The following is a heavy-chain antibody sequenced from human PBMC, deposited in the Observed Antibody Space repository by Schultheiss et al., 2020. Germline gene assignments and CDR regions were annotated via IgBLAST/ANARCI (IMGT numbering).Heavy chain of an antibody. CDR2: IYYSGST. Sequence: SETLSLTCTVSGGSISSSSYYWGWIRQPPGKGLEWIGYIYYSGSTNYNPSLKSRVTISVDTSKNQFSLKLSSVTAADTAVYYCARAWDYYYYGMDVWGQGTTVTGSS. CDR3: ARAWDYYYYGMDV. CDR1: GGSISSSSYY. V-gene: IGHV4-61*05. D-gene: IGHD7-27*01. J-gene: IGHJ6*02.